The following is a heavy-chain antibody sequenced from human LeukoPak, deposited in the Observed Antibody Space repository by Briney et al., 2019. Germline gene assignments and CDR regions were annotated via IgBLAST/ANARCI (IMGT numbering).Heavy chain of an antibody. V-gene: IGHV4-61*02. J-gene: IGHJ1*01. CDR1: GGSISSGSYY. D-gene: IGHD4-17*01. Sequence: SETLSLTCTVSGGSISSGSYYWDWIRQPAGKGLEWIGRIYTSGSTNYNPSLKSRVTISVDTSKNQFSLKLSSVTAAGTAVYYCARGWTGGDYPWPHWGQGTLVTVSS. CDR2: IYTSGST. CDR3: ARGWTGGDYPWPH.